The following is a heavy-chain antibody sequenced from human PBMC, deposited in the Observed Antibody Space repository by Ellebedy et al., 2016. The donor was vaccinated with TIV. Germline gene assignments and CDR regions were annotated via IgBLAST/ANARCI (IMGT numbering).Heavy chain of an antibody. CDR1: GFTVSSNY. Sequence: ETLSLTCAASGFTVSSNYMSWVRQAPGKGLEWVSAISSISGSTYYADSVKGRFTISRDNSKNTLYLQMNSLRAEDTAVYYCAREVAGTRAYYGMDVWGQGTTVTVSS. D-gene: IGHD1-1*01. V-gene: IGHV3-53*01. CDR3: AREVAGTRAYYGMDV. J-gene: IGHJ6*02. CDR2: ISSISGST.